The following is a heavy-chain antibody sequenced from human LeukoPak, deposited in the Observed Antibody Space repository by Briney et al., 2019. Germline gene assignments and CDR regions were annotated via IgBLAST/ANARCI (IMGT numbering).Heavy chain of an antibody. J-gene: IGHJ4*02. CDR1: GYTFTGYY. V-gene: IGHV1-2*02. D-gene: IGHD3-22*01. Sequence: GAPVQVSCKASGYTFTGYYLHWVRQAPGPGLEWVGWVNPNSGGTNYAQKFQGRVTMTKDTSISTAYMELSRLRSDDTAVYYCARDLTSGYYGFLYWGQGTLVTVSS. CDR2: VNPNSGGT. CDR3: ARDLTSGYYGFLY.